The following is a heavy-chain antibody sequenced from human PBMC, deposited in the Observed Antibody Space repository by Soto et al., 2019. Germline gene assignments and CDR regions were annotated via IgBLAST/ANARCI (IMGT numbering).Heavy chain of an antibody. CDR3: VRDGGVLMVYAALDY. Sequence: ASVKVSCKASGYTFTNYGISWVRQAPGQGLEWMGWISAYNANTNYAQKLQGRVTMTTDTSTSTAYMELRSLRSDDTAVYYCVRDGGVLMVYAALDYWGQGTLVTVSS. D-gene: IGHD2-8*01. CDR2: ISAYNANT. CDR1: GYTFTNYG. V-gene: IGHV1-18*01. J-gene: IGHJ4*02.